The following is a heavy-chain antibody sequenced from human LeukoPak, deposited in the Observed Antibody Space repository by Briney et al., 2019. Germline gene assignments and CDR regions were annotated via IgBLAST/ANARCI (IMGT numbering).Heavy chain of an antibody. CDR1: GGSISSYS. CDR3: ARVRWELLFRGLEYFDL. V-gene: IGHV4-4*07. CDR2: IYITGST. Sequence: PSETLSLTRTVSGGSISSYSWSWIRQPAGKGLEWIGRIYITGSTPYNPSLNSRVTMSVDTSKNQFSLKLSSVTAADTAVYYCARVRWELLFRGLEYFDLWGRGTLVTVSS. J-gene: IGHJ2*01. D-gene: IGHD1-26*01.